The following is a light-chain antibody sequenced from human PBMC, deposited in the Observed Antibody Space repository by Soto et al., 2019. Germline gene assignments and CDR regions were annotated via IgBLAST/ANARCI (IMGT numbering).Light chain of an antibody. Sequence: EIVMTQSPATLSVSPGERATLSCRASQSVSSNLAWYQQKPGQAPRLLIYGASTRATGIPARFSGSGSGTEFTLTISSLQSEDFAVYYCQQYNNWLPITFCQGTRLAIK. CDR3: QQYNNWLPIT. J-gene: IGKJ5*01. CDR1: QSVSSN. CDR2: GAS. V-gene: IGKV3-15*01.